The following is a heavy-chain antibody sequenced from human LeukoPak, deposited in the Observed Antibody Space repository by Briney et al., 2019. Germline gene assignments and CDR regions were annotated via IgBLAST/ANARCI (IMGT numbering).Heavy chain of an antibody. D-gene: IGHD1-26*01. Sequence: GGSLRLSCAASGFTFSNYWMHWVRQAPGKGLVWVSRISGDGSITTYADSVKGRFTISRDNAKNTLYLQMNSLRVDDTAVYYCEALDSGSYAFDLWGQGTLVTVSS. V-gene: IGHV3-74*03. CDR3: EALDSGSYAFDL. J-gene: IGHJ3*01. CDR2: ISGDGSIT. CDR1: GFTFSNYW.